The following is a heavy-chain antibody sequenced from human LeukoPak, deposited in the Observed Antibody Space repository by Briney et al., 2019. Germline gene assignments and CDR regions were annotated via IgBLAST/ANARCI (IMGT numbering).Heavy chain of an antibody. J-gene: IGHJ3*02. Sequence: PGGSLRLSCAASGFTFSDFYMNWIRQAPGSGLEWVAYISRRGVTAEYADSVKGRFTISRDNAKNSLYLEMKSLRAEDTAVYYCAKSQSHYYDSSGYLQDAFDIWGQGTMVTVSS. CDR3: AKSQSHYYDSSGYLQDAFDI. CDR2: ISRRGVTA. D-gene: IGHD3-22*01. CDR1: GFTFSDFY. V-gene: IGHV3-11*04.